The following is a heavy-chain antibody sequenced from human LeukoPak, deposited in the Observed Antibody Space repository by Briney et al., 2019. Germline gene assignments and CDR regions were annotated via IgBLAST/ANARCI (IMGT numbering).Heavy chain of an antibody. V-gene: IGHV4-39*07. CDR2: IYYSGST. Sequence: PSETLSLTCTVSGGSISSSSYYWGWIRQPPGMGLEWIGNIYYSGSTYYNPSLKSRVTISVDTSMSQFSLRLTSVTAADTAVYFCARDIGIYPHVAFDIWGQGTMVTVSS. J-gene: IGHJ3*02. D-gene: IGHD1-26*01. CDR1: GGSISSSSYY. CDR3: ARDIGIYPHVAFDI.